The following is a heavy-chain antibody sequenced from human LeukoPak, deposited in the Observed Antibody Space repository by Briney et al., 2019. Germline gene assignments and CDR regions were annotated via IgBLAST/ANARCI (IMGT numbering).Heavy chain of an antibody. Sequence: PGGSLRLSCAASGFTFSSYSMNWVRQAPGKGLEWVSYISSSSTIYYADSVKGRFTISRDNAKNSLYLQMNSLRDEDTAVYYCARALGYSSTWYQGYWGQGTLVTVSS. V-gene: IGHV3-48*02. CDR1: GFTFSSYS. CDR2: ISSSSTI. CDR3: ARALGYSSTWYQGY. D-gene: IGHD5-12*01. J-gene: IGHJ4*02.